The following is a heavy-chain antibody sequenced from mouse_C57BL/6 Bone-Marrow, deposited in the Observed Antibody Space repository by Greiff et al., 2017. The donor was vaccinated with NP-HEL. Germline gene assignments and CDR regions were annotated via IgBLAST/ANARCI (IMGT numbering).Heavy chain of an antibody. CDR1: GYTFTSYT. Sequence: LVESGAELARPGASVKMSCKASGYTFTSYTMHWVKQRPGQGLEWIGYINPSSGYTKYNQKFKDKATLTADKSSSTAYMQLSSLTSEDSAVYYCASLLYYGSSYWFAYWGQGTLVTVSA. V-gene: IGHV1-4*01. CDR3: ASLLYYGSSYWFAY. J-gene: IGHJ3*01. D-gene: IGHD1-1*01. CDR2: INPSSGYT.